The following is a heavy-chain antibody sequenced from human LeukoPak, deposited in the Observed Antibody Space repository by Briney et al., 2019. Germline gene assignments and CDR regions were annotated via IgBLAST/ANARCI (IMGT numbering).Heavy chain of an antibody. Sequence: GGSLRLSCAASGFTFSNYGMSWVRQAPGKGLEWVSAISGSGGSTYYADSVKGRFTISRDNSKNTLYLQMNSLRAEDTAVYYCAKIALYCSSTSCYGGYFDYWGQGTLVTVSS. V-gene: IGHV3-23*01. CDR2: ISGSGGST. CDR1: GFTFSNYG. D-gene: IGHD2-2*01. CDR3: AKIALYCSSTSCYGGYFDY. J-gene: IGHJ4*02.